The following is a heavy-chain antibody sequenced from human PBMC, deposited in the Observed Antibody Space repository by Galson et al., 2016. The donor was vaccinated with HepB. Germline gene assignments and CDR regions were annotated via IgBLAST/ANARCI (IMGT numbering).Heavy chain of an antibody. Sequence: SETLSLTCAVYGGSFSPFYWTWIRQPPGKGLEWIGEINDRGSTDHTSSLKSRLTISTDASKNQFSLSLSSVTAADTAVYYCARRSRVAYGIWGHVKYLDFWGRGILVTVSA. J-gene: IGHJ4*01. V-gene: IGHV4-34*01. D-gene: IGHD3-16*01. CDR3: ARRSRVAYGIWGHVKYLDF. CDR1: GGSFSPFY. CDR2: INDRGST.